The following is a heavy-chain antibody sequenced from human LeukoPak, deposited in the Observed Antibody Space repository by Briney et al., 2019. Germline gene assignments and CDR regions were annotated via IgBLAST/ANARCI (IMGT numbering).Heavy chain of an antibody. CDR1: GGSFSGYY. V-gene: IGHV4-34*01. J-gene: IGHJ4*02. CDR3: ARGYDYVWGSYRYSLDY. CDR2: INHSGST. Sequence: SETLSLTCAVYGGSFSGYYWSWIRQPPGKGLEWIGEINHSGSTNYNPSLKSRVTISVDTSKTQFSLKLSSVTAADTAVYYCARGYDYVWGSYRYSLDYWGQGTLVTVSS. D-gene: IGHD3-16*02.